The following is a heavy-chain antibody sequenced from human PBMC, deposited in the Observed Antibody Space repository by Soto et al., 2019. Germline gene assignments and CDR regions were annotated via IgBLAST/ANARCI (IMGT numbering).Heavy chain of an antibody. CDR2: IRGFSPYT. CDR1: GFTFRTYT. Sequence: XECMQIWSISSGFTFRTYTMNGVRKAPGKGLEWVSGIRGFSPYTFYAESVKGRFTISRDNAKNSLYLQMNSLRAEDTAVYYCARDRGYDAHDYYYNAMDVWGQATTVTVPS. J-gene: IGHJ6*02. V-gene: IGHV3-21*01. CDR3: ARDRGYDAHDYYYNAMDV. D-gene: IGHD2-15*01.